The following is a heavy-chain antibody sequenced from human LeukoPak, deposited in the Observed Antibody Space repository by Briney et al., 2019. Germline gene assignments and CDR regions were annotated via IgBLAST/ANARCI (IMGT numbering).Heavy chain of an antibody. CDR2: ISSSSSYI. D-gene: IGHD6-13*01. V-gene: IGHV3-21*01. Sequence: GGSLRLSCAVSGFTFSSYSMNWVRQAPGKGLEWVSSISSSSSYIYYADSVKGRFTISRDNAKNSLYLQMNSLRAEDTAVYYCARFPRAQQLGDYWGQGTLVTVSS. J-gene: IGHJ4*02. CDR3: ARFPRAQQLGDY. CDR1: GFTFSSYS.